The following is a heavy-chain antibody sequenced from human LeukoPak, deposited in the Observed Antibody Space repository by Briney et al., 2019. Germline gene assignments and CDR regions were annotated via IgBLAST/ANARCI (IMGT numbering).Heavy chain of an antibody. CDR2: ISYSGNT. J-gene: IGHJ6*02. D-gene: IGHD3-22*01. CDR1: GGSISSYY. Sequence: SETLSLTCTVSGGSISSYYWSWIRQPPGKGLEWIGYISYSGNTNYNPSLKSRVTISLDTSKNQLSLKLSSVTAADTAIYYCARDDSSGRMDVWGQGTTVTVSS. CDR3: ARDDSSGRMDV. V-gene: IGHV4-59*01.